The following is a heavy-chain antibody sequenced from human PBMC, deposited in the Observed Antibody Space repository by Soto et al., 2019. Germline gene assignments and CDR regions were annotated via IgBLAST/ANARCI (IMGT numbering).Heavy chain of an antibody. CDR1: GYSFSTYR. V-gene: IGHV5-10-1*01. Sequence: GESLKISCKGSGYSFSTYRISWVRQMPGKGLEWMGRIYPSESYSDYSPSFQGHVTISVDKSISTAYLQWSSLKASATAMYYCARHRPGVDFWTNGMDVWGQGTTVTVSS. D-gene: IGHD3-3*01. J-gene: IGHJ6*02. CDR3: ARHRPGVDFWTNGMDV. CDR2: IYPSESYS.